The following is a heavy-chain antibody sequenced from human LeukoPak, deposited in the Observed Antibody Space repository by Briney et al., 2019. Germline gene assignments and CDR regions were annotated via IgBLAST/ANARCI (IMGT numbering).Heavy chain of an antibody. CDR3: ARGHSNYGDYFDY. D-gene: IGHD4-11*01. V-gene: IGHV3-7*03. CDR1: GFTFTNYW. Sequence: GGSLRLSCAASGFTFTNYWMSWVRQAPGKGLELVANIKQDRSEKYYVDSVKGRFTISRDNAKNSLYLQMNSLRAEDTAVYYCARGHSNYGDYFDYWGQGTLVTVSS. J-gene: IGHJ4*02. CDR2: IKQDRSEK.